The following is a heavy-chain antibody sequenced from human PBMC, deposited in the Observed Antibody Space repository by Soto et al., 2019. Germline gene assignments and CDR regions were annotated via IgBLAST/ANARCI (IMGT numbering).Heavy chain of an antibody. CDR2: IYYSGST. CDR1: GGSISSYY. CDR3: ASLEYSSGWYRFGY. V-gene: IGHV4-59*01. Sequence: QVQLQESGPGLVKPSETLSITCTVSGGSISSYYWSWIRQPPGKGLEWIGYIYYSGSTNYNPSLKSRVTISVDTSKDQFSLKLSSVTAADTAVYYCASLEYSSGWYRFGYWGQGTLVTVSS. J-gene: IGHJ4*02. D-gene: IGHD6-19*01.